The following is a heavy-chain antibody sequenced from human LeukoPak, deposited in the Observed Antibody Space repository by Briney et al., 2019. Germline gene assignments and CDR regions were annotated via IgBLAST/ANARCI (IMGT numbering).Heavy chain of an antibody. V-gene: IGHV1-8*01. CDR1: VYAFTSYD. CDR2: MNLNSGNR. CDR3: ARGYSSGLSI. Sequence: ASVKLSRTSSVYAFTSYDFNWGWQATGPGLGWVGWMNLNSGNRAYAQTFHGRGATTRNTTLRTAYMELSSLRAEYTAVYYCARGYSSGLSIWGQGTMVAVSS. D-gene: IGHD6-19*01. J-gene: IGHJ3*02.